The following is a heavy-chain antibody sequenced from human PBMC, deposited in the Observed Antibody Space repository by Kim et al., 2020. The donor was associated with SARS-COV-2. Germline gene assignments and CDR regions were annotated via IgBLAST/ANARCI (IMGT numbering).Heavy chain of an antibody. CDR2: IWYDGSNK. CDR1: GFTFSSYG. CDR3: AKGSSGWFGSVDY. D-gene: IGHD3-10*01. Sequence: GGSLRLSCAASGFTFSSYGMHWVRQAPGKGLEWVAVIWYDGSNKYYADSVKGRFTISRDNSKNTLYLQMNSLRAEDTAVYYCAKGSSGWFGSVDYWGQGTLVTVSS. V-gene: IGHV3-33*06. J-gene: IGHJ4*02.